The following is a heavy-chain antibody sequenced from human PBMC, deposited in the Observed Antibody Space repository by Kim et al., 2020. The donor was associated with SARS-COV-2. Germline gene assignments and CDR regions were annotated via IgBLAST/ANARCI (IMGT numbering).Heavy chain of an antibody. J-gene: IGHJ3*02. CDR2: ISAYNGNT. D-gene: IGHD6-19*01. V-gene: IGHV1-18*01. CDR1: GYTFTSYG. Sequence: ASVKVSCKASGYTFTSYGISWVRQAPGQGLEWMGWISAYNGNTNYAQKLQGRVTMTTDTSTSTAYMELRSLRSDDTAVYYCARDLRVIIAVVQRGAFDIWGQGTMVTVSS. CDR3: ARDLRVIIAVVQRGAFDI.